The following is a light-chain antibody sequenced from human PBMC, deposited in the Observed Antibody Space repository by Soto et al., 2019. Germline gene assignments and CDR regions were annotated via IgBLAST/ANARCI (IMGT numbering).Light chain of an antibody. J-gene: IGKJ1*01. CDR1: QSVSSS. V-gene: IGKV3-15*01. Sequence: EIVVTQSPATLSVSPGERVTLSCRASQSVSSSLAWYQQRPGQAPMLLIYDTSTRAAGISARFSGSGSGTEFTLTISSLQSEDFAVYYCQQYIDWPPGTFGKGTAVEIK. CDR3: QQYIDWPPGT. CDR2: DTS.